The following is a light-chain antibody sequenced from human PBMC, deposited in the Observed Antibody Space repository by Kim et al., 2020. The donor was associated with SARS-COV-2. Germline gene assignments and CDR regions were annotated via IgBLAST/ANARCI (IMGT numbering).Light chain of an antibody. V-gene: IGKV3-20*01. J-gene: IGKJ1*01. CDR3: QQYGSSQWT. CDR2: GAS. CDR1: QSVSSSY. Sequence: PGERATLSCRASQSVSSSYLAWYQQNPGQTPRLLIYGASSRATGIPDRFSGSGSGTDFTLTITRLEPEDFAVYYCQQYGSSQWTFGQGTKV.